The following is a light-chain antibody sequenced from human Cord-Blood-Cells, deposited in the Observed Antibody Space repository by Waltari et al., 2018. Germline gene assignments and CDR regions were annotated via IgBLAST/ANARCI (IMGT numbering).Light chain of an antibody. Sequence: QSALTQPASVSGSPGQSITISCTGTSSAVGGYNYVSWYQQHPGKAPKLMIYDVSNRPSGVYNRVSGSKSGNTASLTISGLQAEDEADYYCSSYTSSSTYVFGTGTKVTVL. CDR3: SSYTSSSTYV. CDR1: SSAVGGYNY. J-gene: IGLJ1*01. V-gene: IGLV2-14*03. CDR2: DVS.